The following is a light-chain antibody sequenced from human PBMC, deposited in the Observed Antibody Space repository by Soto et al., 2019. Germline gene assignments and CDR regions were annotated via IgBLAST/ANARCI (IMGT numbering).Light chain of an antibody. CDR3: QQYNNWPPIT. Sequence: EIVMTQSPGTLSVSPGERATLSCRASQSVSSNLAWYQQKPGQAPRLLIYGASTRATGIPARFSGSGSGTEFTITISSLQSEDFAVYYGQQYNNWPPITFGQGTRLEIK. J-gene: IGKJ5*01. CDR2: GAS. CDR1: QSVSSN. V-gene: IGKV3-15*01.